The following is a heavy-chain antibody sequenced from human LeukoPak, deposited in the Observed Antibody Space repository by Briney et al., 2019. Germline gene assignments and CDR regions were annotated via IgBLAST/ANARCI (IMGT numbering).Heavy chain of an antibody. D-gene: IGHD2-2*01. CDR1: GYSFTTHW. V-gene: IGHV5-51*01. CDR3: ARGGGRYCSSTSCRNWFDP. CDR2: IYPGDSDT. Sequence: GESLKISCKGSGYSFTTHWIGWVRQMPGKGLEWMGIIYPGDSDTRYSPSFQGQVTISADKSISTAYLQWSSLKASDTAMYYCARGGGRYCSSTSCRNWFDPWGQGTLVTVSS. J-gene: IGHJ5*02.